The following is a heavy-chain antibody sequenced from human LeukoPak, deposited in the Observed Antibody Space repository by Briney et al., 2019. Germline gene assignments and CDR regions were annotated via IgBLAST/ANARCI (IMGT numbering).Heavy chain of an antibody. CDR1: GGTFSSYA. CDR3: ARLWPSAYWKRLSIWFDP. CDR2: IIPIFGTA. D-gene: IGHD1-1*01. Sequence: SVKVSCKASGGTFSSYAISWVRQAPGQGLEWMGGIIPIFGTANYAQKFQGRVTITADESTSTAYMELSSLRSEDTAVYYCARLWPSAYWKRLSIWFDPWGQGTLVTVSS. V-gene: IGHV1-69*13. J-gene: IGHJ5*02.